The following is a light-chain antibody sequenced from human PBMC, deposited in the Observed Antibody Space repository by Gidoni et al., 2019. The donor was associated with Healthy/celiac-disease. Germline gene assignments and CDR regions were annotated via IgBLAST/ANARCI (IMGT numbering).Light chain of an antibody. Sequence: SALTQPRPVSGSPGQSVTISCTGTSSDVGGYNHVSWYQPHPGKVPKLMIYDVSKRPSGVPDRFSGSKSGNTASLTISGLQAEDEADYYCCSYAGSYTYVFGTGTKVTVL. CDR3: CSYAGSYTYV. CDR1: SSDVGGYNH. J-gene: IGLJ1*01. V-gene: IGLV2-11*01. CDR2: DVS.